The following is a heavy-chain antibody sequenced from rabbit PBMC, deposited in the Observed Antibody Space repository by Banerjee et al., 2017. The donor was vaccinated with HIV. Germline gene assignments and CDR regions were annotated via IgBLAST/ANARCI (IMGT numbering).Heavy chain of an antibody. CDR1: GFSFSSGYY. CDR3: ARGGNIFGGDDYGDSNL. J-gene: IGHJ4*01. CDR2: IYTGSGST. Sequence: QEQLVESGGGLVQPEGSLTLTCTASGFSFSSGYYMYWVRQAPGKGLEWIGCIYTGSGSTYYASWVNGRFTISKTSSTTMTLQMTSLTAADTATYFCARGGNIFGGDDYGDSNLWGPGTLVTVS. V-gene: IGHV1S45*01. D-gene: IGHD2-1*01.